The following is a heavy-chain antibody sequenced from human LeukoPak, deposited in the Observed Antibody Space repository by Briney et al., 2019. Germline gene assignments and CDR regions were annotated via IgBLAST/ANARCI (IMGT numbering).Heavy chain of an antibody. V-gene: IGHV4-38-2*02. CDR2: IYHSGST. CDR3: ARATILEVPDY. D-gene: IGHD1-26*01. Sequence: PSETLSLTCTVSGYSISSGYYWGWIRQPPGKGLEWIGSIYHSGSTYYNPSLKSRVTISVDTSKNQFSLKLSSVTAADTAVYYCARATILEVPDYWGQGTLVTVSS. CDR1: GYSISSGYY. J-gene: IGHJ4*02.